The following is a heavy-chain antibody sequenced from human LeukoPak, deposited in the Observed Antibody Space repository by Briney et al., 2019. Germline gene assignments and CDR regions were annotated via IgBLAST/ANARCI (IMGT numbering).Heavy chain of an antibody. J-gene: IGHJ4*02. Sequence: ASVRVSCKASGGTFSSSAISWVRQAPGQRLEGLGWINAGNGYTKYSREFQGRVTITRDTSASTAYMELSSLRSEDMAVYYCARDAQDYGDYLYYFDYWGQGTLVTVSS. CDR3: ARDAQDYGDYLYYFDY. V-gene: IGHV1-3*03. CDR2: INAGNGYT. CDR1: GGTFSSSA. D-gene: IGHD4-17*01.